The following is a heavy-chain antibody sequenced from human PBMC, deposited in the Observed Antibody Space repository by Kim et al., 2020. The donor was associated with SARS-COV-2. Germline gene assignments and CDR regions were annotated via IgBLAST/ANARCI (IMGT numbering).Heavy chain of an antibody. D-gene: IGHD3-16*02. V-gene: IGHV1-18*01. J-gene: IGHJ4*02. CDR2: ISAYNGNT. CDR1: GYTFTSYG. CDR3: ARDLWSYDYVWGSYRAYLRDY. Sequence: ASVKVSCKASGYTFTSYGISWVRQAPGQGLEWMRWISAYNGNTNYAQKLQGRVTMTTDTSTSTAYMELRSLRSDDTAVYYCARDLWSYDYVWGSYRAYLRDYWGQGTLVTVSS.